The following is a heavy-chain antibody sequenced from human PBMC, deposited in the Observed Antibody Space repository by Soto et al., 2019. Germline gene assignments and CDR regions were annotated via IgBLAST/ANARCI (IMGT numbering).Heavy chain of an antibody. CDR1: GYTFTSYA. CDR2: INAGNGKI. D-gene: IGHD3-10*01. CDR3: ARGVGSGTYYNQYNWFDP. Sequence: ASVKVSCKASGYTFTSYAMHWVRQAPGQRLEWMGWINAGNGKIKYSQKIQGRITITRDTSASTAYMELSSLRSEDTAVYYCARGVGSGTYYNQYNWFDPWGQGTLVTVSS. V-gene: IGHV1-3*01. J-gene: IGHJ5*02.